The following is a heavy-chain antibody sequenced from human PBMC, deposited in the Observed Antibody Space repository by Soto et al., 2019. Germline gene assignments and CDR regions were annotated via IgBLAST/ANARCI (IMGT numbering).Heavy chain of an antibody. Sequence: PGGSLKLSCAASGFIFSYAMHWVRQAPGKGLEWVAIISYDESNKYYADSVKGRFTISRDNSKSTLYLQMNSLRAEDTAVYFCARGRVTNDYYFDYWGQGALVPVSS. CDR1: GFIFSYA. D-gene: IGHD1-1*01. V-gene: IGHV3-30-3*01. CDR3: ARGRVTNDYYFDY. J-gene: IGHJ4*02. CDR2: ISYDESNK.